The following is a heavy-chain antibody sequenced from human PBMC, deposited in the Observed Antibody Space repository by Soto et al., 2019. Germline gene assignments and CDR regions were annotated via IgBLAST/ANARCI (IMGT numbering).Heavy chain of an antibody. CDR3: ARDPGGHYCTSTSCLYFFDH. D-gene: IGHD2-2*01. Sequence: EVQLLESGGALVQPGGSLRLSCAASGFTFSNHAMNWVRQAPGKGLAWVSTISDSGSTYYADSVKGRFTISRDNSKYTLYLQMNSLRAEDTAVYYCARDPGGHYCTSTSCLYFFDHWCQGTLVSVSS. CDR1: GFTFSNHA. J-gene: IGHJ4*02. CDR2: ISDSGST. V-gene: IGHV3-23*01.